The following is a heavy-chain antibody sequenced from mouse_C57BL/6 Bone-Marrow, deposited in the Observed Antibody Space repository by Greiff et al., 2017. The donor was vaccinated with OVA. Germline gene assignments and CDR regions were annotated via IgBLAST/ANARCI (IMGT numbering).Heavy chain of an antibody. V-gene: IGHV1-64*01. CDR3: ARDYYGSSAHYYAMDY. D-gene: IGHD1-1*01. Sequence: QVQLQQPGAELVKPGASVKLSCKASGYTFTSYWMHWVKQRPGQGLEWIGMIHPNSGSTNYNEKFKSKATLTVDKSSSTAYMQLSSLTSEDSAVYYCARDYYGSSAHYYAMDYWGQGTSVTVSS. CDR2: IHPNSGST. J-gene: IGHJ4*01. CDR1: GYTFTSYW.